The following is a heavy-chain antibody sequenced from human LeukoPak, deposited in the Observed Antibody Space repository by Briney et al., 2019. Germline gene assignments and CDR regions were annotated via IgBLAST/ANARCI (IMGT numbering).Heavy chain of an antibody. CDR2: ISGSGGST. D-gene: IGHD3-3*01. Sequence: GGSLRLSCAASGFTFSSYAMSWVRQAPGNGLEWVSAISGSGGSTYYADSVKGRFTISRDNSKNTLYLQMNSLRAEDTAVYYCAKVINSFWSGHAGGMDVWGQGTTVTVSS. CDR3: AKVINSFWSGHAGGMDV. J-gene: IGHJ6*02. V-gene: IGHV3-23*01. CDR1: GFTFSSYA.